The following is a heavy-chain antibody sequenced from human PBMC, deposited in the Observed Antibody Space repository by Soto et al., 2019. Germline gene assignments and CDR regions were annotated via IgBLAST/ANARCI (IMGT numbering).Heavy chain of an antibody. Sequence: QVQLQESGPGLVKPSQTLSLTCTVSGGSISSGDYYWSWIRQPPGKGLEWIGYIYYSGSTYYNPSLKSRVAMAVVTSKNQFSLKLSSVTAADTAGYYCARRADIVVLPAAITANCFDPWCQGTLVTVSS. D-gene: IGHD2-2*02. J-gene: IGHJ5*02. V-gene: IGHV4-30-4*01. CDR3: ARRADIVVLPAAITANCFDP. CDR1: GGSISSGDYY. CDR2: IYYSGST.